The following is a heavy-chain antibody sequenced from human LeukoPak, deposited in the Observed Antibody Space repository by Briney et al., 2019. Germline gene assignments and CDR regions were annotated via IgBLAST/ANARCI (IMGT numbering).Heavy chain of an antibody. CDR3: ARERVHGDSFGWNFDL. CDR2: IGIGGDT. V-gene: IGHV3-13*01. D-gene: IGHD4-17*01. CDR1: GFSLSNYD. Sequence: GGSLRLSCAASGFSLSNYDMHWVRQATGKGLEWVSAIGIGGDTSYTDSVRGRFTISRENAKNSLNLQMNILTDGDTAVYFCARERVHGDSFGWNFDLWGRGTLVTVSS. J-gene: IGHJ2*01.